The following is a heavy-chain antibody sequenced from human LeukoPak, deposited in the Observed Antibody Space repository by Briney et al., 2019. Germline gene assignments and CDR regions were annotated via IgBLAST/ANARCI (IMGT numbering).Heavy chain of an antibody. CDR2: IYPGGSDT. CDR1: GYSFSTYG. Sequence: GESLKISCKGSGYSFSTYGIGWVRQIREGGLGWMGIIYPGGSDTRDNPSLRGEATIWAEKSISTAYVQWSSRKASDAAFYYAATLLGGVFDPWGQGPLVTVSS. J-gene: IGHJ5*02. V-gene: IGHV5-51*01. CDR3: ATLLGGVFDP. D-gene: IGHD3-16*01.